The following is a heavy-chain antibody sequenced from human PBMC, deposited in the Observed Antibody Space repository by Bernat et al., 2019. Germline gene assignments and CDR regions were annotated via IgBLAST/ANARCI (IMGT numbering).Heavy chain of an antibody. Sequence: QLQLQESGPGLVKPSETLSLTCSVSGGSISSSNYYWGWIRQPPGKGLEWIGSIYYNGHTYYNPSLKSRVTISVDTSKNQFSLNLNSVTATDTAVYYCARLAGVTIFGVVPHALDIWGQGTMVTVSP. D-gene: IGHD3-3*01. CDR1: GGSISSSNYY. V-gene: IGHV4-39*01. J-gene: IGHJ3*02. CDR2: IYYNGHT. CDR3: ARLAGVTIFGVVPHALDI.